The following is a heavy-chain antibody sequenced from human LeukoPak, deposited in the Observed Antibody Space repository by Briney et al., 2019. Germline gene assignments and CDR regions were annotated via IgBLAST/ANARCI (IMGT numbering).Heavy chain of an antibody. V-gene: IGHV4-30-2*01. CDR2: IYHSGST. D-gene: IGHD4-23*01. CDR1: GGSISSGGYS. Sequence: SETLSLTCAVSGGSISSGGYSWSWIRQPPGKGLEWIGYIYHSGSTYYNPSLKSRVTISVDRSKNQFSLKLSSVTAADTAVYYCAREVVTEWDDAFDIWGQGTMVTVSS. J-gene: IGHJ3*02. CDR3: AREVVTEWDDAFDI.